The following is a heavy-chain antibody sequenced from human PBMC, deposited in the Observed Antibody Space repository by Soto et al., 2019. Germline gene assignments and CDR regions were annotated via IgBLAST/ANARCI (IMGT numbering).Heavy chain of an antibody. CDR3: ARVPRYTSNIVEVPAVMFEDWFVP. V-gene: IGHV1-3*01. CDR2: IHAGNGDT. CDR1: GYTFSTYA. J-gene: IGHJ5*02. Sequence: QVQLVQSGAEVKKPEASVKVSCKASGYTFSTYAVQWVRQAPGQSLEWIGWIHAGNGDTKYSQKFHDRVTITRDTSASTTYMELSSLRSEDTAVYYCARVPRYTSNIVEVPAVMFEDWFVPWGQGTLVTVSS. D-gene: IGHD2-2*01.